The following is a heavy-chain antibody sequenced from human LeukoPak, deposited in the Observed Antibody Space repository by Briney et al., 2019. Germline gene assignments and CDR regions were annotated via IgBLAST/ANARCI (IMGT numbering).Heavy chain of an antibody. CDR1: GFTFNEYG. D-gene: IGHD3-16*02. CDR3: ARERGELSTINWFDP. Sequence: GGSLRLSCTASGFTFNEYGMHWVRQAPGKGLEWVTIIWYDGGNKYYADSVRGRFTVSRDNFMNTLYLQMNSLRAEDTAVYYCARERGELSTINWFDPWGQGTLVTVSS. CDR2: IWYDGGNK. V-gene: IGHV3-33*01. J-gene: IGHJ5*02.